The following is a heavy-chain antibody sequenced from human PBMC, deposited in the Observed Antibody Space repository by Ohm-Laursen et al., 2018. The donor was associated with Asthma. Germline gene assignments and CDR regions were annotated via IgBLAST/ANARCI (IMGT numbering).Heavy chain of an antibody. CDR2: IIPIFGTA. D-gene: IGHD3-22*01. CDR3: ARTTNPYYYDSSGYYGWDY. V-gene: IGHV1-69*01. J-gene: IGHJ4*02. Sequence: SSVKVSCKASGGTFSSYAISWVRQAPGQGLEWMGGIIPIFGTANYAQKFQGRVTITADESTSTAYMELSSLRSEDTAVYYCARTTNPYYYDSSGYYGWDYWGQGTLVTVSS. CDR1: GGTFSSYA.